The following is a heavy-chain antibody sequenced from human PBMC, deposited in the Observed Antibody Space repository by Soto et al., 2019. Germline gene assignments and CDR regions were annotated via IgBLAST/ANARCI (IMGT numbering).Heavy chain of an antibody. CDR3: ARIVVPAAIGGMDV. Sequence: ASVKVSCKASGYTFTSYAMHWVRQAPGQRLEWMGWINAGNGNTKYSQKFQGRVTITRDTSASTAYMELSSLRSEDTAVYYCARIVVPAAIGGMDVWGQGTTVTVSS. D-gene: IGHD2-2*01. J-gene: IGHJ6*02. V-gene: IGHV1-3*01. CDR1: GYTFTSYA. CDR2: INAGNGNT.